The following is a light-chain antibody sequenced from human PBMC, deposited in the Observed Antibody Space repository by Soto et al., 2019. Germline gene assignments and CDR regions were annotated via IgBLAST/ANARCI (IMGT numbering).Light chain of an antibody. V-gene: IGLV1-44*01. Sequence: QSALTQPRSVSGTPGQRVIISCSGSRSNIGSNSVNWYQQLPGTAPKLLIYINDQRPSGVPDRFSGSTSGTSVSLAISGLQSEDEADYYCASWDDRLKGYVFGTGTKV. CDR2: IND. CDR1: RSNIGSNS. CDR3: ASWDDRLKGYV. J-gene: IGLJ1*01.